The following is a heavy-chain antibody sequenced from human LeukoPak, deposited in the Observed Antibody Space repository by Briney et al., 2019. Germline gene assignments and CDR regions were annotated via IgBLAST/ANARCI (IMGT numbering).Heavy chain of an antibody. J-gene: IGHJ4*02. V-gene: IGHV3-53*01. CDR3: ARGVEPLAANTLAY. CDR2: LHSDGNT. Sequence: PGGSLRLSCAASGFTVITNDMTWVRQAPGKGLEWGSVLHSDGNTKYADSVQGRFTISRDNSKNTLYLEMNSLSPDDTAVYYCARGVEPLAANTLAYWGEGTLVTVSS. CDR1: GFTVITND. D-gene: IGHD1-14*01.